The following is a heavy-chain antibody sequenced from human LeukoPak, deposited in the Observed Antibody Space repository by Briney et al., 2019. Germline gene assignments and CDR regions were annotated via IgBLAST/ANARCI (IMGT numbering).Heavy chain of an antibody. D-gene: IGHD3-3*01. CDR3: ARDGGFLEWLLYGGLDY. V-gene: IGHV3-64*01. CDR1: GFTFSSYA. CDR2: ISSNGGST. J-gene: IGHJ4*02. Sequence: GGSLRLSCAASGFTFSSYAMHWVRQAPGKGLEYVSAISSNGGSTYYANSVKGRFTISRDNSKNTLYLQMGSLRAEDMAVYYCARDGGFLEWLLYGGLDYWGQGTLVTASS.